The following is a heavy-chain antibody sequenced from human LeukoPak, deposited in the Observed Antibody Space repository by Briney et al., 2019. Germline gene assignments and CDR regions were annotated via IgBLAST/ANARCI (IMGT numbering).Heavy chain of an antibody. CDR2: IYSDEST. CDR1: GFTVSSND. Sequence: HPGGSLRLSCAASGFTVSSNDMSWVRQPPGKGLEWVSLIYSDESTYYADSVKGRFTISRDNSHNTLYLQLNSLHSEDTAVYYCAKDLGLQVGASPFDYWGQGTLVTVSS. J-gene: IGHJ4*02. V-gene: IGHV3-66*02. D-gene: IGHD1-26*01. CDR3: AKDLGLQVGASPFDY.